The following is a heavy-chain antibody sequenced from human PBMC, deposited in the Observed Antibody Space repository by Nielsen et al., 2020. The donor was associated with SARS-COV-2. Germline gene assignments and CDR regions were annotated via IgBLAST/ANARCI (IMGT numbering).Heavy chain of an antibody. Sequence: SLKISCAASGFTFSSYTMSWVRQAPGKGLEWVSGISWNSGSIGYADSVKGRFTISRDNAKNSLYLQMNSLRAEDTALYYCATMVRGENGMDVCGQGTTVTVSS. CDR1: GFTFSSYT. V-gene: IGHV3-9*01. CDR3: ATMVRGENGMDV. D-gene: IGHD3-10*01. CDR2: ISWNSGSI. J-gene: IGHJ6*02.